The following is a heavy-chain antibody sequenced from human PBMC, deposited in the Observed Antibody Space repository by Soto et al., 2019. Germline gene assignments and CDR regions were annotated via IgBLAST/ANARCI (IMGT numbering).Heavy chain of an antibody. CDR3: VRGTPTPGLDI. J-gene: IGHJ6*02. Sequence: GGSLRLSCAASGFTFGYYWMSWVRQAPGKGLEWLATIKWDASEKKYVDSVKGRFAMSRDNAKNSVYLQMDSLRAEDTAVYYCVRGTPTPGLDIWGRGTTVTVSS. D-gene: IGHD1-1*01. CDR2: IKWDASEK. V-gene: IGHV3-7*04. CDR1: GFTFGYYW.